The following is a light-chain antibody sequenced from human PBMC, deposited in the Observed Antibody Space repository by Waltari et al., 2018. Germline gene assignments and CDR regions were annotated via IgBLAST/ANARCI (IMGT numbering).Light chain of an antibody. CDR3: QVWDNFSNHVI. J-gene: IGLJ2*01. Sequence: SYWLFQPPSVSVAPGQTARITCGGKDIGSKSVQWYQQKPGQAPVLVVSDDSDRPSGMPERFSGSKPGNTATLTINRVEAGDEADYYCQVWDNFSNHVIFGGGTKLTVL. CDR2: DDS. CDR1: DIGSKS. V-gene: IGLV3-21*02.